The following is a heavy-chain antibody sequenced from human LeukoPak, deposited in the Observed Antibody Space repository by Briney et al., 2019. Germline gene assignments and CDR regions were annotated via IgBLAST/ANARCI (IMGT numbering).Heavy chain of an antibody. CDR2: ISGSGTVT. CDR3: AKTSVGEGRIIGSGYFDN. J-gene: IGHJ4*02. V-gene: IGHV3-23*01. D-gene: IGHD2-15*01. Sequence: GGSLRLSCAASGFTFSNHAMNWVRQAPGKGLEWVSIISGSGTVTYYADSVKGRFTISRDNSKNTLYLQMNSLRTEDTAVYYCAKTSVGEGRIIGSGYFDNWGQGTLVTVSS. CDR1: GFTFSNHA.